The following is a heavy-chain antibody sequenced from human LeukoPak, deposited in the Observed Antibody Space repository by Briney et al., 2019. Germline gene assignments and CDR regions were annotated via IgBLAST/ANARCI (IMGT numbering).Heavy chain of an antibody. Sequence: GGSLRLSCAASGFTFRHYAMTWVRQAPGKGVEWVSVVTGNGDTTYYADSLKGRFTISRDNSRNTLYLQMNSLRAEDTAVYHCARNAADCTTSACYDSWGQGTLVTVSS. J-gene: IGHJ4*02. V-gene: IGHV3-23*01. CDR1: GFTFRHYA. D-gene: IGHD2-8*01. CDR3: ARNAADCTTSACYDS. CDR2: VTGNGDTT.